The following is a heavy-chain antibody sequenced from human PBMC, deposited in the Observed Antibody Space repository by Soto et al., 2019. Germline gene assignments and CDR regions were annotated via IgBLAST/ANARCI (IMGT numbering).Heavy chain of an antibody. J-gene: IGHJ4*02. CDR2: IFSSGST. V-gene: IGHV4-4*07. Sequence: SETLSLTCTVSCGSINTFYWSWVRQPAGKGLEWIGRIFSSGSTSFNPSLESRVAMSVDTSKNHFSLNLSSVTAADMAVYYCAREGSYSAYNFAHGIQLWSFDFWGQGALVTVSS. D-gene: IGHD5-12*01. CDR3: AREGSYSAYNFAHGIQLWSFDF. CDR1: CGSINTFY.